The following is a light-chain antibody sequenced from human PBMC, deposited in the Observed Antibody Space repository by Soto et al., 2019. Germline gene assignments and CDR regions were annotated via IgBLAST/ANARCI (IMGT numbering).Light chain of an antibody. V-gene: IGLV1-47*01. J-gene: IGLJ3*02. CDR2: TSN. CDR3: AAWDDSLSVWV. Sequence: QSVLTQSPSASGTPGQRVTISCSGSSSNIGRTSVYWFQQLPGTAPNLLIYTSNQRPSGVPDRFSGSKSGTSASLAISGLQSEDEADYYCAAWDDSLSVWVFGGGTKLTVL. CDR1: SSNIGRTS.